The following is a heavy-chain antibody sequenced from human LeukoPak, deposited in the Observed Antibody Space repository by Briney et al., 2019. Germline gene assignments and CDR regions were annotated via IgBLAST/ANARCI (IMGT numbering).Heavy chain of an antibody. Sequence: SETLSLTCTVSGGSISSGSYYWGSIRQPPERGLEWIESVYYSGSTYYNPSLKSRVTISVDTSKNQFSLKLSSVTAADTAVYYCARQGLWELPTFDSWGQGTRVSASS. D-gene: IGHD1-26*01. CDR1: GGSISSGSYY. J-gene: IGHJ4*02. CDR3: ARQGLWELPTFDS. CDR2: VYYSGST. V-gene: IGHV4-39*01.